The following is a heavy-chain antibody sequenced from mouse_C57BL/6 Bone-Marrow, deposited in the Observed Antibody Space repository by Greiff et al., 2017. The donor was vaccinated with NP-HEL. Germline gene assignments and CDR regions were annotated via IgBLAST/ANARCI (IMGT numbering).Heavy chain of an antibody. V-gene: IGHV1-52*01. Sequence: QVQLQQPGAELVRPGSSVKLSCKASGYTFTSYWMHWVKQRPIQGLEWIGNIDPSDSETHYNQKFKDKATLTVDKSSSTAYMQLSSLTSEDSAVYYCARYYYSNYDWYFDVWGTGTTVTVSS. D-gene: IGHD2-5*01. CDR3: ARYYYSNYDWYFDV. CDR2: IDPSDSET. J-gene: IGHJ1*03. CDR1: GYTFTSYW.